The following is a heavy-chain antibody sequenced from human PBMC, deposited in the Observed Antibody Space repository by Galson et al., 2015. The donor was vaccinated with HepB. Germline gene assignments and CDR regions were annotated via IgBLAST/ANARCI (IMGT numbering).Heavy chain of an antibody. Sequence: SLRLSCAASGFTFSNFAMSWVRQAPGKGLEWDSVISGSGGTTYYGDSVKGRFIISRDNSKNALFLQMNCLRAEDTAVYYCAKFTYDSDGFYDAIDYWGQGTLVTVSS. CDR1: GFTFSNFA. J-gene: IGHJ4*02. CDR3: AKFTYDSDGFYDAIDY. V-gene: IGHV3-23*01. D-gene: IGHD3-22*01. CDR2: ISGSGGTT.